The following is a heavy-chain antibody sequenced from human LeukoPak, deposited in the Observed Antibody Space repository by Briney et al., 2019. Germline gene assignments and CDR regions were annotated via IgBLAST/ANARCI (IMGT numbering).Heavy chain of an antibody. CDR1: GFTFSDYN. CDR3: ARAAAGTWDFDY. Sequence: GGSLRLSCAASGFTFSDYNMRWIRQAPGKGLEWVSSISRSGSTKYYADSVKGRFTISRDNAKNSLYLQMNSLRAEDTALYYCARAAAGTWDFDYWGQGTLVTVSS. V-gene: IGHV3-11*01. J-gene: IGHJ4*02. CDR2: ISRSGSTK. D-gene: IGHD6-13*01.